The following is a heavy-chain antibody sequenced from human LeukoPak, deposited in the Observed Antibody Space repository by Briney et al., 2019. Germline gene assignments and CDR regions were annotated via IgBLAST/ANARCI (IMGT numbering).Heavy chain of an antibody. Sequence: PGGSLRLSCAASGFTFTTHGTHWVRQVPGKGLEWVAFIRYDGGSKFYADSMKGRFTISRDNSKDTVYLQMISLRAEDTAVYYCAKEELGALVYWGQGTLVTVSS. J-gene: IGHJ4*02. D-gene: IGHD1-7*01. V-gene: IGHV3-30*02. CDR2: IRYDGGSK. CDR1: GFTFTTHG. CDR3: AKEELGALVY.